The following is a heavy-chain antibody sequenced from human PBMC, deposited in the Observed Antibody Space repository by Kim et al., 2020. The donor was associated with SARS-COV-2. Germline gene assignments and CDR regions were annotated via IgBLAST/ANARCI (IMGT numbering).Heavy chain of an antibody. CDR3: AREGDGYKGHD. CDR1: GFTFSSYA. D-gene: IGHD5-12*01. Sequence: GGSLRLSCAASGFTFSSYAMHWVRQAPGKGLEWVAVISYDGSNKYYADSVKGRFTISRDNSKNTLYLQMNSLRAEDTAVYYSAREGDGYKGHDWGQGTLVSVSS. CDR2: ISYDGSNK. V-gene: IGHV3-30-3*01. J-gene: IGHJ4*02.